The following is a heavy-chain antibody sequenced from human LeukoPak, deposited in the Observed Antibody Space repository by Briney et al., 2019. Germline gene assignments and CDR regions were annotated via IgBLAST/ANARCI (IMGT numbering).Heavy chain of an antibody. CDR1: GFIFSSYG. CDR2: IRYDGINK. CDR3: ARWAAAGTGFDY. Sequence: GGSLRLSCAASGFIFSSYGMHWVRQAPGKGLEWVSFIRYDGINKYYADSVKGRFTISRDNSKNTLYLQMNSLRAEDTAVYYCARWAAAGTGFDYWGQGTLVTVSS. V-gene: IGHV3-30*02. D-gene: IGHD6-13*01. J-gene: IGHJ4*02.